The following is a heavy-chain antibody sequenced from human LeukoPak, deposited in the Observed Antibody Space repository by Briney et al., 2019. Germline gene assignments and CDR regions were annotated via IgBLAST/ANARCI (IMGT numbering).Heavy chain of an antibody. V-gene: IGHV3-23*01. CDR3: AKGSSGYFVDL. D-gene: IGHD3-22*01. CDR2: ISNGGGGT. CDR1: GFIFNNYG. J-gene: IGHJ5*02. Sequence: PGGSLRLSCAASGFIFNNYGLIWVRQAPGRGLEWVSAISNGGGGTNYADFVKGRFTISRDNSKNTLLLQMNSLRAEDTALYYCAKGSSGYFVDLWGQGTLVTVSS.